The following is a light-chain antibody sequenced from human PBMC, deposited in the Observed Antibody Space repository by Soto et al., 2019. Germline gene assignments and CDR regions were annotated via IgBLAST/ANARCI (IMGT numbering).Light chain of an antibody. CDR2: DVS. CDR1: QSVRSW. Sequence: DIRMTQSPSTLSASGGDRFTITCRASQSVRSWVAWYQQKPGQAPKLRSVDVSSLESGVPSRFSGSGAGTECTLTSSSLQPDDFATYYCQQYYSYFITVGQGTRLEIK. V-gene: IGKV1-5*01. J-gene: IGKJ5*01. CDR3: QQYYSYFIT.